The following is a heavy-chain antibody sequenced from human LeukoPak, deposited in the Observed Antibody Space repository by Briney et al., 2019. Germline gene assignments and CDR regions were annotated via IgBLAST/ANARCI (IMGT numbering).Heavy chain of an antibody. CDR2: IYTNGDT. Sequence: SETLSLTCTVSTGSISGYYWSWIRQPAGQGLEWIGRIYTNGDTRYNPSLKSRVTISVDTSKNQFSLKLSSVTAADTAVYYCARQEVSRGFDYWGQGTLVTVSS. CDR3: ARQEVSRGFDY. J-gene: IGHJ4*02. CDR1: TGSISGYY. V-gene: IGHV4-4*07.